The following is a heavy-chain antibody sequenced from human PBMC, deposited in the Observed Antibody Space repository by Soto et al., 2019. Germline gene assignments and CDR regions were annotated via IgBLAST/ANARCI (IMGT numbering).Heavy chain of an antibody. J-gene: IGHJ4*03. V-gene: IGHV3-23*01. CDR2: ISPTGGTT. CDR1: GFIFSIYD. Sequence: PGGALRLSCGTSGFIFSIYDMSWVRQARGKGLEWVSGISPTGGTTYYADSVKGRFTISRDNSGHTLFLTLKSLRVDDTAIYYCAKLAPDLSTSQRYFDSWGQGARVTVSS. CDR3: AKLAPDLSTSQRYFDS. D-gene: IGHD3-3*02.